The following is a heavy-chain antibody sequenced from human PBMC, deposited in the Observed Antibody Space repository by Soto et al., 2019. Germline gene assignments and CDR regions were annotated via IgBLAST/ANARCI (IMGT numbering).Heavy chain of an antibody. Sequence: QVQRVESGGGVVQPGRSLRLSCAASGFTVSSYGMHWVRQAPGKGLEWVAVIWYDGSNKYYADSVKGRFTISRDNSKNTLYLQMNSLRAEDTAVYYCARSVVRIPDAFDIWGQGTMVTVSS. J-gene: IGHJ3*02. D-gene: IGHD2-21*01. V-gene: IGHV3-33*01. CDR3: ARSVVRIPDAFDI. CDR1: GFTVSSYG. CDR2: IWYDGSNK.